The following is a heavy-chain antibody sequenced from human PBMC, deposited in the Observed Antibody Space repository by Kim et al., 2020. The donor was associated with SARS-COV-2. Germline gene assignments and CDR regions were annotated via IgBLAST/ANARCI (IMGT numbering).Heavy chain of an antibody. Sequence: GGSLRLSCAASGFIFSSYCMHWVRQAPGKGLEWVSPISSSSSYTYYADSVKGRFTISRDNAKNSLYLQMNSLRAEDTAVYYCASEEMATVYGCDDYWGQGDLVTVSS. CDR3: ASEEMATVYGCDDY. CDR1: GFIFSSYC. V-gene: IGHV3-21*01. D-gene: IGHD4-17*01. J-gene: IGHJ4*02. CDR2: ISSSSSYT.